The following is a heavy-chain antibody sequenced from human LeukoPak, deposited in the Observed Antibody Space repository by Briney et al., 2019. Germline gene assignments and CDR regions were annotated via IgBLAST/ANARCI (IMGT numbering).Heavy chain of an antibody. D-gene: IGHD6-19*01. CDR2: ISYDGRNK. Sequence: PGGSLRLSCAASGFTFSSYSMNWVRQAPGKGLEWVAVISYDGRNKYFADSVKGRFTISRDNSKNTVYLQMNSLRPEDTAVYYCARDAFNSGWYGVDYWGQGTLVTVSS. CDR3: ARDAFNSGWYGVDY. V-gene: IGHV3-30*03. CDR1: GFTFSSYS. J-gene: IGHJ4*02.